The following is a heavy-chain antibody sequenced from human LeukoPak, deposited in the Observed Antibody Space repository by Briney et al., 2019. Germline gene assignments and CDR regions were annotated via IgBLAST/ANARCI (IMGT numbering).Heavy chain of an antibody. Sequence: SETLSLTCTVSGYSISSGSYWGWIRQPPGKGLGWIASIYHSGDTQYNPSLKSRVTISVDTSKNQFSLKLNSVTAADTAVYYCARVDTAMAGDYWGQGTLVTVSS. CDR3: ARVDTAMAGDY. CDR1: GYSISSGSY. D-gene: IGHD5-18*01. V-gene: IGHV4-38-2*02. J-gene: IGHJ4*02. CDR2: IYHSGDT.